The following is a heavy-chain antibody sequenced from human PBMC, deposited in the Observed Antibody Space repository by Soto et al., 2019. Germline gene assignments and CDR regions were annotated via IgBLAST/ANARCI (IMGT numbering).Heavy chain of an antibody. CDR1: GFTFSSYG. D-gene: IGHD6-19*01. CDR3: AKGRLGGWYFDY. Sequence: PCGSLRLSCAASGFTFSSYGMHWVRQAPGKGLEWVAVISYDGSNKYYADSVKGRFTISRDNSKNTLYLQMNSLRAEDTAVYYCAKGRLGGWYFDYWGQGTMVTVSA. J-gene: IGHJ4*02. CDR2: ISYDGSNK. V-gene: IGHV3-30*18.